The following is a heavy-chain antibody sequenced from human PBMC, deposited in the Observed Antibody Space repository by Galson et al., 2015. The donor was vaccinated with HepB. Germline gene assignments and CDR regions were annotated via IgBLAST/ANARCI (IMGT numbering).Heavy chain of an antibody. Sequence: LRLSCAASGFTVSSNYMSWVRQAPGKGLEWVSVIYSGGSTYYADSVKGRFTISRDNSKNTLYLQMNSPRAEDTAVYYCARVRYYDSSGYYLDYWGQGTLVTVSS. CDR1: GFTVSSNY. J-gene: IGHJ4*02. CDR2: IYSGGST. D-gene: IGHD3-22*01. V-gene: IGHV3-53*01. CDR3: ARVRYYDSSGYYLDY.